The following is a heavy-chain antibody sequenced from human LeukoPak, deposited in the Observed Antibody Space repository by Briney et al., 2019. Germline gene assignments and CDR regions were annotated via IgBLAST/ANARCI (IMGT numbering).Heavy chain of an antibody. J-gene: IGHJ4*02. Sequence: SVTVSCKASGGTFSSYAISWVRQAPGQGLEWMGRIIPILGIANYAQKFQGRVTITADKSTSTAYMELSSLRSEDTAVYYCARDRVSAAGIPPSGYWGQGTLVTVSS. CDR1: GGTFSSYA. V-gene: IGHV1-69*04. CDR2: IIPILGIA. D-gene: IGHD6-13*01. CDR3: ARDRVSAAGIPPSGY.